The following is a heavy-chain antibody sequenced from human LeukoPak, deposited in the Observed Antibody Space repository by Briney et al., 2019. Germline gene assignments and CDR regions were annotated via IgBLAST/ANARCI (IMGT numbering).Heavy chain of an antibody. J-gene: IGHJ3*01. D-gene: IGHD5-18*01. CDR1: GFTFSSYS. V-gene: IGHV3-21*01. CDR2: ISSSSYI. CDR3: ARAPRGTAIPYYN. Sequence: GGSLRLSCAASGFTFSSYSMNWVRQAPGKGLEWVSSISSSSYIYYADSVKGRFTISRDNAKNSLYLQMNSLRAEDTAVYYCARAPRGTAIPYYNWGQGTMVTVSS.